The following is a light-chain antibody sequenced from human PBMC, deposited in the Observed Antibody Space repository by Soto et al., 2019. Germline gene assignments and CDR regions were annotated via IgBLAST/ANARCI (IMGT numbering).Light chain of an antibody. CDR2: GAS. CDR3: QQYNDWPPVT. J-gene: IGKJ4*01. Sequence: EIVMTHSPGTLSVSPCERATLSFSASQSVSSNLAWYQQKPGQAPRLLIYGASTRATGIPARFSGRGSGTEFTLTISSLQSEDFAVYYCQQYNDWPPVTFGGGTKVDIK. V-gene: IGKV3-15*01. CDR1: QSVSSN.